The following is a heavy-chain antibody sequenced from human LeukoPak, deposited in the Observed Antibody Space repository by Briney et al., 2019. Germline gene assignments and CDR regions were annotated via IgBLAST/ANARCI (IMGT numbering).Heavy chain of an antibody. D-gene: IGHD3-3*01. J-gene: IGHJ6*02. CDR2: ISYDGSNK. CDR3: ARRFSTYYYYGMDV. Sequence: GGSLRLSCAASGFTFSSYAMHWVRQAPGKGLEWVGVISYDGSNKYYADSVKGRFTISRDNSKNTLYLQMNSLRAEDTAVYYCARRFSTYYYYGMDVWGQGTTVTVSS. CDR1: GFTFSSYA. V-gene: IGHV3-30-3*01.